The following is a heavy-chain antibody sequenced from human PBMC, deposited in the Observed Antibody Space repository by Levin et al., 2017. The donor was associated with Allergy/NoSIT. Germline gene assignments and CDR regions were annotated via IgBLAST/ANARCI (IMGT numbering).Heavy chain of an antibody. CDR2: IYYSGST. D-gene: IGHD2-2*01. Sequence: TLSLTCTVSGGSISSYYWSWIRQPPGKGLEWIWYIYYSGSTNYNPSLKSRVTISVDTSKNQFSLKLRFVTSADKAVYYCAWMYCSSTGCYAGMRLNWFDPWGQGTLVTVSS. CDR1: GGSISSYY. J-gene: IGHJ5*02. CDR3: AWMYCSSTGCYAGMRLNWFDP. V-gene: IGHV4-59*01.